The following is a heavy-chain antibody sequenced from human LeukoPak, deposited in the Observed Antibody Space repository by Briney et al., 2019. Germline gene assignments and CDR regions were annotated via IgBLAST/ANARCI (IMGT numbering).Heavy chain of an antibody. D-gene: IGHD3-3*01. CDR1: GGSISSSSYY. CDR3: ARLTKDFWSGLGFDY. Sequence: SETLSLTCTVSGGSISSSSYYWSWIRQPPGKGLEWIGYIYYSGSTNYNPSLKSRVTISVDTSKNQFSLKLSSVTAADTAVYYCARLTKDFWSGLGFDYWGQGTLVTVSS. CDR2: IYYSGST. J-gene: IGHJ4*02. V-gene: IGHV4-61*05.